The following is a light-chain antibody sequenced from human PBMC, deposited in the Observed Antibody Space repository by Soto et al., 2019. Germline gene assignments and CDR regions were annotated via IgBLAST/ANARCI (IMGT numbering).Light chain of an antibody. V-gene: IGKV3-20*01. J-gene: IGKJ1*01. CDR3: QQYGSSPT. Sequence: EIVLTQSPGTLSLSPGERATLSCRASQSVSSSYLAWYQQKPGQAPRLLIYGASSRATGIPDRFSGSGSGTHFTLTISRLEPEDFAVDYCQQYGSSPTFGQGTKVEIK. CDR1: QSVSSSY. CDR2: GAS.